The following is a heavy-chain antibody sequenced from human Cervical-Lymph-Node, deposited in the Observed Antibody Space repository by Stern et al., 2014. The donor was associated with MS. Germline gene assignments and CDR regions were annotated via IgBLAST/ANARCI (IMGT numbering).Heavy chain of an antibody. CDR1: GGSISSGGYS. D-gene: IGHD4-17*01. V-gene: IGHV4-30-2*01. CDR2: IYPSGST. Sequence: QLQLQESGSGLVKPSQTLSLTCAVSGGSISSGGYSWSWIRQPPGKGLEWIGYIYPSGSTYYNTSLKSRVTISVDRSKNQFSLKLSSVTAADTAVYYCARSSTVTPNAFDIWGQGTMVTVSS. J-gene: IGHJ3*02. CDR3: ARSSTVTPNAFDI.